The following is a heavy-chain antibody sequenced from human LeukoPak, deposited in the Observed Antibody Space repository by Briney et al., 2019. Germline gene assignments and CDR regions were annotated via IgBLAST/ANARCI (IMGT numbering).Heavy chain of an antibody. Sequence: ASVKVSCKASGYTFTSYYMHWVRQAPGQGLEWMGIFNPSGGSTSYAQKFQGRVTMTRDTSTSTVYMELSSLRSEDTAVYYCARSSFRYGSGSYYDYWGQGTLVTVSS. CDR2: FNPSGGST. D-gene: IGHD3-10*01. CDR1: GYTFTSYY. CDR3: ARSSFRYGSGSYYDY. J-gene: IGHJ4*02. V-gene: IGHV1-46*01.